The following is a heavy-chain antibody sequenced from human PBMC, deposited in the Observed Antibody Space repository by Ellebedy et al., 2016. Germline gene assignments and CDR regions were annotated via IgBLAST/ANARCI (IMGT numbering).Heavy chain of an antibody. V-gene: IGHV3-9*01. Sequence: GGSLRLSCAASGFTFDDYAMHWVRQAPGKGLEWVSGISWNGGSMAYADSVKGRFTISRDNAKNCLYLQMNSVRAEDTALYYCAKDFYTRSSACMDVWGQGTTVTVSS. CDR2: ISWNGGSM. J-gene: IGHJ6*02. CDR1: GFTFDDYA. D-gene: IGHD6-6*01. CDR3: AKDFYTRSSACMDV.